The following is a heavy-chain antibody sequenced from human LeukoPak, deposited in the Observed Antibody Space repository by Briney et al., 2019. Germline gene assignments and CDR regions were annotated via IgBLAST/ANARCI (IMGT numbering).Heavy chain of an antibody. J-gene: IGHJ5*02. V-gene: IGHV3-30*18. CDR2: ISYDGSNK. D-gene: IGHD2-2*01. CDR1: GFTFSSYG. Sequence: GGSLRLSCAASGFTFSSYGMHWVRQAPGKGLEWVAVISYDGSNKYYADSVKGRFTISRDNSKNTLYLQMNSLRAEDTAVYYCAKVEDIVVANWFDPWGQGTLVTVSS. CDR3: AKVEDIVVANWFDP.